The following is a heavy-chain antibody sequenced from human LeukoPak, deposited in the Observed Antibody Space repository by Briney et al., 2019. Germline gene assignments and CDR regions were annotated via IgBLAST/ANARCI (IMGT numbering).Heavy chain of an antibody. CDR2: IYYRGST. CDR3: ARSPDSDRLDY. CDR1: GGSISSSSYC. V-gene: IGHV4-39*07. J-gene: IGHJ4*02. D-gene: IGHD1-26*01. Sequence: SETLSLTCTVSGGSISSSSYCWGWIRQPPGKGLEWIGSIYYRGSTYYNPSLKSRVTISVDTSKNQFSLKLSSVTAADTAVYYCARSPDSDRLDYWGQGTLVTVSS.